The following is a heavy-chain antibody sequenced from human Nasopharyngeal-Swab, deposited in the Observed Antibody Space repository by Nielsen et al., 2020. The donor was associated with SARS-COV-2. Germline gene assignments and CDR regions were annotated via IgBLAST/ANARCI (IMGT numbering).Heavy chain of an antibody. V-gene: IGHV4-59*13. CDR2: IHYSGST. D-gene: IGHD3/OR15-3a*01. J-gene: IGHJ6*02. CDR3: AREQRGGDFWTRHYYNGMDV. Sequence: GSLRLSCAISGGSISSYYWSWIRQPPGKGLEWIGCIHYSGSTYYNPSLKSRVTMAADTSNNQFSLKVTSVTAADTAVYYCAREQRGGDFWTRHYYNGMDVWGQGTTVTVSS. CDR1: GGSISSYY.